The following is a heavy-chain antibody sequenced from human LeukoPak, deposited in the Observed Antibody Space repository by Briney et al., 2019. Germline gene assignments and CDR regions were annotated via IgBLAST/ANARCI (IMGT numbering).Heavy chain of an antibody. CDR1: GFTFSNYA. D-gene: IGHD3-10*01. J-gene: IGHJ4*02. CDR2: ISSGGTYE. CDR3: ARDTTYYYDSGSSGPHYFDN. V-gene: IGHV3-30*01. Sequence: GKSLRLSCAASGFTFSNYAMHWVRQAPGKGLEWVSLISSGGTYEYYADSVKGRFTISRDNSKNTLYLQLNSLRAEDTAVYYCARDTTYYYDSGSSGPHYFDNWGQGTLVTVSS.